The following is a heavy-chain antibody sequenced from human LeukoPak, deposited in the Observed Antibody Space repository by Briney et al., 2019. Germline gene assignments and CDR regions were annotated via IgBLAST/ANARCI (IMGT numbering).Heavy chain of an antibody. CDR1: GGTFSSYA. Sequence: GASVKVSCKASGGTFSSYAISWVRQAAGQGLEWMGGIIPIFGTANYAQKFQGRVTITADESTSTAYMELSSLRSEDTAVYYCANSEMYGNAFDYWGQGTLVTVSS. D-gene: IGHD4-11*01. J-gene: IGHJ4*02. CDR3: ANSEMYGNAFDY. CDR2: IIPIFGTA. V-gene: IGHV1-69*13.